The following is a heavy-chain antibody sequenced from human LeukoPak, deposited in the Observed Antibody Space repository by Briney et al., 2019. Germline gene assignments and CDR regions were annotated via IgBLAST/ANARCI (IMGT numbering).Heavy chain of an antibody. D-gene: IGHD3/OR15-3a*01. J-gene: IGHJ4*02. Sequence: PGGSLRLSCAASGFTFSSYAMSWVRQAPGKGLEWVSSIGDTTYYADSVKGRFTTSRDNSKNTLYLQMKSLRAEDTAVYYCARLWPAATSSRFDYWGQGTLVTVSS. CDR3: ARLWPAATSSRFDY. V-gene: IGHV3-23*01. CDR2: IGDTT. CDR1: GFTFSSYA.